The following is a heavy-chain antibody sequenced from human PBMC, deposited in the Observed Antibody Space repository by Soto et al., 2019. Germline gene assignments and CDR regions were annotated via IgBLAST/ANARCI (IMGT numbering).Heavy chain of an antibody. CDR1: GFTFTSSA. Sequence: SVKVSCKASGFTFTSSAVQWVRQARGQRLEWIGWIVVGSGNTNYAQKFQERVTITRDMSTSTAYMELSSLRSEDTAVYYCAAGASYSSGWYAGYYYGMDVWGQGTTVTVSS. V-gene: IGHV1-58*01. CDR2: IVVGSGNT. J-gene: IGHJ6*02. CDR3: AAGASYSSGWYAGYYYGMDV. D-gene: IGHD6-19*01.